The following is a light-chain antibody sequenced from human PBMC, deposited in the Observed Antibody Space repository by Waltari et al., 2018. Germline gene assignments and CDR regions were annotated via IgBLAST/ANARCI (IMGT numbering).Light chain of an antibody. Sequence: DIHMTQSPTTLSASVGDRVTITCRASQGLTGWLAWYQQKPGKAPEPLIYKTSRLESGVPSRFSGSGSQTEFTLTISSLQPDDFATYYCQQYASYWTFGQGTKVEMK. CDR1: QGLTGW. J-gene: IGKJ1*01. V-gene: IGKV1-5*03. CDR3: QQYASYWT. CDR2: KTS.